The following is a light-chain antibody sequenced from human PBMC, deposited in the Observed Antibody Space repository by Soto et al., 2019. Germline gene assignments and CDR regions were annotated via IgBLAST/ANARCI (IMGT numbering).Light chain of an antibody. V-gene: IGLV2-14*01. Sequence: QSALTQPASVSGSPGQSITISCTGTSSDVGVANHVSWYQQHSGKVPKVIIYEVSNRPSGVSDRFSGSKSGNTASLTISGLQPEDEAVYYCNSYTNTGTFWVFGGGTKLTVL. J-gene: IGLJ3*02. CDR1: SSDVGVANH. CDR2: EVS. CDR3: NSYTNTGTFWV.